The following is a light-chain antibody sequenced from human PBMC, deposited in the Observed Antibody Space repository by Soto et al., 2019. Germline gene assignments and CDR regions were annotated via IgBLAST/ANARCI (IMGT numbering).Light chain of an antibody. J-gene: IGKJ2*01. V-gene: IGKV1-5*03. CDR1: QSISSW. CDR2: KAS. CDR3: QQYNSHSSYT. Sequence: DIPMTQSPSTLSASVGDRVTITCRASQSISSWLAWYQQKPGKAPKLLIYKASSLGSGVPSRFSGSGSGTEFTITISSLQPDDFSIYYCQQYNSHSSYTFGQGTKLEIK.